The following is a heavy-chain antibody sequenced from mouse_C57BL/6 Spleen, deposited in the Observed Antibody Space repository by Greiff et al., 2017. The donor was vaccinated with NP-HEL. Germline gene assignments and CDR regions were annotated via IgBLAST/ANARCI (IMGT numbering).Heavy chain of an antibody. Sequence: VQLQQSGAELVKPGASVKLSCTASGFNITDYYMHWVKQRTEPGLEWIGRIDPEDGETKYAPKFQGKATITADTSSNTAYLQLSSLTSEDTAVYYCARRDTTVVAYSFDYWGQGTTLTVSS. CDR1: GFNITDYY. J-gene: IGHJ2*01. V-gene: IGHV14-2*01. D-gene: IGHD1-1*01. CDR3: ARRDTTVVAYSFDY. CDR2: IDPEDGET.